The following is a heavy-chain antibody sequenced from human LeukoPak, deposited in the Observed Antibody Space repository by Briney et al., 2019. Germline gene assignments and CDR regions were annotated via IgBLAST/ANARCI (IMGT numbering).Heavy chain of an antibody. CDR2: IYYSGTT. D-gene: IGHD2-2*01. V-gene: IGHV4-30-4*01. Sequence: SSETLSLTCTVSGGSIRNGDYYWSWIRQPPGKGLECIGYIYYSGTTYYNPSLKSRVTISVDTSKNQFSLRLTSVTAADTAVYYCARIGLEQCSSTSCNYFDYWGQGTLVTVSS. CDR1: GGSIRNGDYY. CDR3: ARIGLEQCSSTSCNYFDY. J-gene: IGHJ4*02.